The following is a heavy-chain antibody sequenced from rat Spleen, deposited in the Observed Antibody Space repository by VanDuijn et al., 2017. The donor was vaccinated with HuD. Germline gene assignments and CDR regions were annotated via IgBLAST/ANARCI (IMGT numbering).Heavy chain of an antibody. Sequence: EVQLVESGGGLVQPGRSLKLSCAASGFTFSNYDMAWVRQGPTRGLEWVASISTGADNTYYRDSVKGRFTISRDHAKSTLYLQMDSLRSEDTATCYCSRHDTIVLIGNWFAYWGQGTLVTVSS. D-gene: IGHD1-2*01. J-gene: IGHJ3*01. CDR1: GFTFSNYD. CDR2: ISTGADNT. CDR3: SRHDTIVLIGNWFAY. V-gene: IGHV5S23*01.